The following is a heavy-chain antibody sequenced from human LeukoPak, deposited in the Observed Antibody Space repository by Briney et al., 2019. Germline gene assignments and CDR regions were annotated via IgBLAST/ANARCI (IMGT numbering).Heavy chain of an antibody. CDR3: ARGSLFWSGYPDY. CDR2: IYYSGST. CDR1: GGSFSSYY. D-gene: IGHD3-3*01. J-gene: IGHJ4*02. Sequence: SETLSLTCAVYGGSFSSYYWSWIRQPPGKGLEWIGYIYYSGSTNYNPSLKSRVTISVDTSKNQFSLKLSSVTAADTAVYYCARGSLFWSGYPDYWGQGTLVTVSS. V-gene: IGHV4-59*01.